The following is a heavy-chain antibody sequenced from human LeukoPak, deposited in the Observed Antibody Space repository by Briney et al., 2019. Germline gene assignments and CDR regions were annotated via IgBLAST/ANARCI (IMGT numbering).Heavy chain of an antibody. V-gene: IGHV4-31*01. Sequence: SETLSLTCTVSGGSISSGDYYWTWIRQHPGKGLEWIGYIYYSGATYSISVDTSKNQFSLKLSSVTAADTAVYYCALSVHRLIRVWGQGTLVTVSS. CDR3: ALSVHRLIRV. CDR2: IYYSGAT. J-gene: IGHJ4*02. CDR1: GGSISSGDYY. D-gene: IGHD6-19*01.